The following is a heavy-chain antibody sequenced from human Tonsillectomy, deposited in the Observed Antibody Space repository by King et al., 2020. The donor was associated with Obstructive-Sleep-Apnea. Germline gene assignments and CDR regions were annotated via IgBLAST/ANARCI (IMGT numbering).Heavy chain of an antibody. CDR3: APLRDYDILSGHYT. V-gene: IGHV3-23*04. CDR2: ISGSGYRT. D-gene: IGHD3-9*01. Sequence: VQLVQSGGGLVQTGGSLRLSCAASGFTFSNYVMDWARQAPGKGLEWVSGISGSGYRTNYADSVKGRFTISRDNSKNTVYLQMNSLRAEDTAVYYCAPLRDYDILSGHYTCGQGTRVTVSS. J-gene: IGHJ5*02. CDR1: GFTFSNYV.